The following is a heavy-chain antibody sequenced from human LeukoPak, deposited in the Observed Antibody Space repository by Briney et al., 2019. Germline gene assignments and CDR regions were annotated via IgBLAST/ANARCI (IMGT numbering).Heavy chain of an antibody. CDR1: GGTFSSYA. CDR2: IILIFGTA. J-gene: IGHJ4*02. Sequence: GASVKVSCKASGGTFSSYAISWVRQAPGQGLEWMGGIILIFGTANYAQKFQGRVTITADESTSTAYMELSSLRSEDTAVYYCARDLAQYYYDSSGYFGYWGQGTLVTVSS. CDR3: ARDLAQYYYDSSGYFGY. V-gene: IGHV1-69*13. D-gene: IGHD3-22*01.